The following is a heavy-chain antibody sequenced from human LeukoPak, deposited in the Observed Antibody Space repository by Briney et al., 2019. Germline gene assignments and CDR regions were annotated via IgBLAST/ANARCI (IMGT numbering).Heavy chain of an antibody. J-gene: IGHJ4*02. CDR1: GDSISSSSYY. D-gene: IGHD3-10*01. CDR3: ARSYYYGSGSPGY. CDR2: LYYSRST. Sequence: SETLSLTCTVSGDSISSSSYYWGWIRQPPGKGLEWIGSLYYSRSTYYNPSLKSRVTISVDTSKNQFSLKLSSVTAADTAVYYCARSYYYGSGSPGYWGQGTLVTVSS. V-gene: IGHV4-39*07.